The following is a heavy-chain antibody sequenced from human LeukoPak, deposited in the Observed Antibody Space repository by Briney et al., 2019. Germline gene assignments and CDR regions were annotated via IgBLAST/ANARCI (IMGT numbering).Heavy chain of an antibody. J-gene: IGHJ3*02. Sequence: SETLSLTCTVSGGSISSYYWSWIRQPPGKGLEWIGYIYYSGSTNYNPSLKSRVTISVDTSKNQFSLKLSSVTAAATAVYYCARFLRGDYPSHAFDIWGQGTMVTVSS. CDR1: GGSISSYY. CDR2: IYYSGST. CDR3: ARFLRGDYPSHAFDI. V-gene: IGHV4-59*01. D-gene: IGHD4-17*01.